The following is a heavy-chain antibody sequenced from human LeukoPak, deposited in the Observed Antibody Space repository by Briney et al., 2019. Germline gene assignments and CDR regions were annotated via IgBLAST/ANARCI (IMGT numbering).Heavy chain of an antibody. CDR1: GFTFSSYG. J-gene: IGHJ6*02. Sequence: PGGSLRLSCAASGFTFSSYGMHWVRQAPGKGLEWVAVISYDGSNKYYADSVKGRFTISRDNSKNTLYLQMNSLRAEDTAVYHCVKGLVGIIHYAMDVWGQGTTVTVSS. CDR2: ISYDGSNK. D-gene: IGHD6-6*01. CDR3: VKGLVGIIHYAMDV. V-gene: IGHV3-30*18.